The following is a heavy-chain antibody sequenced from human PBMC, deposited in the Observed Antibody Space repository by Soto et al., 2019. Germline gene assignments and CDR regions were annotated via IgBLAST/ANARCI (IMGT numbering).Heavy chain of an antibody. CDR2: ISAYNGNT. CDR1: GYTFASYG. Sequence: ASVKVSCKASGYTFASYGISWVRQAPGQGLEWMGWISAYNGNTNYAQKFQGRVTMSTDTSTSTAYMELSSLRSEDTAVYYCGRSPSLFIDYWGQGTLVTVSS. D-gene: IGHD3-10*01. J-gene: IGHJ4*02. CDR3: GRSPSLFIDY. V-gene: IGHV1-18*01.